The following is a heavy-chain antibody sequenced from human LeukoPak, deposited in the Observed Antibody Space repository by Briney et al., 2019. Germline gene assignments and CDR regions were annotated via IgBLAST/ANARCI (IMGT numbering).Heavy chain of an antibody. CDR3: APAGYYGSGSYYEDY. J-gene: IGHJ4*02. D-gene: IGHD3-10*01. CDR1: GFTFSSYW. Sequence: GGSLRLSCAASGFTFSSYWMHWVRQAPGKGLVWVSRINSDGSSTSYADSVKGRFTISRDNAKNSLYLQMNSLRAEDTAVYYCAPAGYYGSGSYYEDYWGQGTLVTVSS. CDR2: INSDGSST. V-gene: IGHV3-74*01.